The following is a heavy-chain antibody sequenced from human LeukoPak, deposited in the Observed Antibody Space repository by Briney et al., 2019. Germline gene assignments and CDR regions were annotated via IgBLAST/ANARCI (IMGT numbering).Heavy chain of an antibody. Sequence: SETLSLTCTVSDGSISSYYWSWIRQSPGKGLEWIGYIYYSGSTNYNPSLKSRVTISVDTSKNQFSLKLSSVTAADTAVYYCAARGQGSSLSYFEYWGQGTLVTVSS. CDR3: AARGQGSSLSYFEY. CDR2: IYYSGST. D-gene: IGHD3-10*01. V-gene: IGHV4-59*01. J-gene: IGHJ4*02. CDR1: DGSISSYY.